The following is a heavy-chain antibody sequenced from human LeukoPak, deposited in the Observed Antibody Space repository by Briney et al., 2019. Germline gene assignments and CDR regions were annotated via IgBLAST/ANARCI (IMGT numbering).Heavy chain of an antibody. CDR2: IYYSGST. V-gene: IGHV4-39*01. CDR1: GGSISRSSYY. Sequence: SETPSLTCTVSGGSISRSSYYWGWIRQPPGKGLEWVGSIYYSGSTYYNPSLKSRVTISVDTSKNQFSLKLSPVTAADTAVYYCARRSDRLEAFDIWGQGTMVTVSS. J-gene: IGHJ3*02. CDR3: ARRSDRLEAFDI. D-gene: IGHD1-1*01.